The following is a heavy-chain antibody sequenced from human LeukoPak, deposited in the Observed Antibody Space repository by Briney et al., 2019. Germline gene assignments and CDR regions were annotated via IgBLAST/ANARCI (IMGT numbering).Heavy chain of an antibody. CDR2: ISWNSGSI. Sequence: GGSLRLSCAASGFTFDDYAMHWVRQAPGKGLEWVSGISWNSGSIGYADSVKGRFTISRDNAKNSLYLQMNSLRAEDTALYYCAKLSGSGLAGGGYYSYYMDVWGKGTTVTVSS. CDR1: GFTFDDYA. D-gene: IGHD3-10*01. CDR3: AKLSGSGLAGGGYYSYYMDV. J-gene: IGHJ6*03. V-gene: IGHV3-9*01.